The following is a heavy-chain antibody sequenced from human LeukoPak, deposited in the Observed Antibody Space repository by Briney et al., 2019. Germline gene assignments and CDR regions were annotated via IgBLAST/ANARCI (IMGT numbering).Heavy chain of an antibody. V-gene: IGHV4-34*01. D-gene: IGHD2-15*01. Sequence: SETLSLTCAEYGGSLSGYYWTWIRQPPGKGLEWIGEINHSGSTNYNPSLKSRVPISVDTSNNQFSLKLSSVTAADTAVYFCARYGGGSYWYFNLWGRGTLVTVSS. CDR1: GGSLSGYY. CDR3: ARYGGGSYWYFNL. CDR2: INHSGST. J-gene: IGHJ2*01.